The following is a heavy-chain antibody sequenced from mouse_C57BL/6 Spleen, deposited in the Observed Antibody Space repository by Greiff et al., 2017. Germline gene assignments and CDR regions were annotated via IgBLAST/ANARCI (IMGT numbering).Heavy chain of an antibody. J-gene: IGHJ4*01. V-gene: IGHV5-16*01. Sequence: DVQLVESEGGLVQPGSSMKLSCTASGFTFSDYYMAWVRQVPEKGLEWVANINYDGSSTYYLDSLQIRFIISRDNAKNIQYLQMSSLKSEDTATYYCARRGDYYAMDYWGQGTSVTVSS. CDR2: INYDGSST. CDR1: GFTFSDYY. CDR3: ARRGDYYAMDY.